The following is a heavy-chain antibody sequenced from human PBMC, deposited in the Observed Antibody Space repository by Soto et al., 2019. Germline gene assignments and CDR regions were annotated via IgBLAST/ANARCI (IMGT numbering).Heavy chain of an antibody. D-gene: IGHD3-3*01. CDR2: INPSGGST. J-gene: IGHJ6*02. CDR1: GYTFTSYY. CDR3: ARGDTIFGVVISSYYGMDV. V-gene: IGHV1-46*01. Sequence: GASVKVSCKASGYTFTSYYMHWVRQAPGQGLEWMGIINPSGGSTSYAQKFQGRVTMTRDTSTSTVYMELSSLRSEDTAVYYCARGDTIFGVVISSYYGMDVWGQGTTVTVSS.